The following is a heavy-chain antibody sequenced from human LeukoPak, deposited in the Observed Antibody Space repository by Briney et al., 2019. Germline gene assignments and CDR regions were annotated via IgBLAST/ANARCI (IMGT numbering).Heavy chain of an antibody. J-gene: IGHJ3*02. CDR1: GGTFSTYA. Sequence: SVKVSCKASGGTFSTYAISWVRQAPGQGLEWMGGIIPIFGTSNYAQKFQGRVTITADESTSTAYMELSSLRSEDTAVYYCARDDGRYFDRLGHDAFDIWGQGTLVTVSS. CDR3: ARDDGRYFDRLGHDAFDI. D-gene: IGHD3-9*01. V-gene: IGHV1-69*13. CDR2: IIPIFGTS.